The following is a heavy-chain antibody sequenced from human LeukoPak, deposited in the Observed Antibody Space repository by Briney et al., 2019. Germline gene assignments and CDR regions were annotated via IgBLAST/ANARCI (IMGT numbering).Heavy chain of an antibody. CDR2: ISGDGGST. CDR3: AKESLEAAVVLVGRSGAFDI. D-gene: IGHD5-18*01. CDR1: GFTFDDYA. J-gene: IGHJ3*02. V-gene: IGHV3-43*02. Sequence: PGGSLRLSCAASGFTFDDYAMHWVRQAPGKGLEWVSLISGDGGSTYYADSVKGRFTISRDNSKNSLYLQMNSLRTEDTALYYCAKESLEAAVVLVGRSGAFDIWGQGTMVTVSS.